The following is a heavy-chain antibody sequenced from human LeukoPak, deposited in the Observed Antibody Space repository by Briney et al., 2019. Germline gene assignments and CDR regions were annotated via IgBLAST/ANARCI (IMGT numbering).Heavy chain of an antibody. Sequence: SETLSLTCTVSGGSISGSISSYYWNWIRQPPGKGLEWIGYIYYSGSTNYTPSLKSRVTISVDTSKNQFSLKLSSVTAADTAVYYCARVGGDYGGSYFDYWGQGTLVTVSS. D-gene: IGHD4-17*01. CDR1: GGSISGSISSYY. CDR2: IYYSGST. J-gene: IGHJ4*02. V-gene: IGHV4-61*01. CDR3: ARVGGDYGGSYFDY.